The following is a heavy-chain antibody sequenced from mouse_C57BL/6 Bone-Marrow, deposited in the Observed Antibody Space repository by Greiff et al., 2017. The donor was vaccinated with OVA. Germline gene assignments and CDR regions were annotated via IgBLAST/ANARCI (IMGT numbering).Heavy chain of an antibody. V-gene: IGHV2-5*01. J-gene: IGHJ1*03. CDR3: APHYYGSSYPDWYFDV. D-gene: IGHD1-1*01. CDR1: GFSLTSYG. Sequence: QVQLKESGPGLVQPSQRLSITCTVSGFSLTSYGVYWVRQSPGKGLEWLGVIWRGGSTDYNAAFMSRLSITKDNSKSQVFFKMNSLQADDTAIYYCAPHYYGSSYPDWYFDVWGTGTTVTVSS. CDR2: IWRGGST.